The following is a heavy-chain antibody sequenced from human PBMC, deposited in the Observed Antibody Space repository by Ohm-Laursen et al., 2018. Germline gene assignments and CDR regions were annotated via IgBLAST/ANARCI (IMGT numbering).Heavy chain of an antibody. Sequence: ASVKVSCKASGYTFTAYYIHWVRQAPGQGLEWMGWINPNSGGTNYAQKFQGRVTMTRDTSISTAYMELSRLRSDDTAVYYCASERMGARSLGMDVWGQGTTVTVSS. CDR1: GYTFTAYY. V-gene: IGHV1-2*02. D-gene: IGHD1-26*01. CDR3: ASERMGARSLGMDV. CDR2: INPNSGGT. J-gene: IGHJ6*02.